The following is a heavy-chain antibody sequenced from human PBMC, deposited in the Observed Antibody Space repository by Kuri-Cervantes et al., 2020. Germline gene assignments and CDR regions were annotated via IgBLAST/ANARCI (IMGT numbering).Heavy chain of an antibody. CDR1: GYTFTDYT. CDR3: VTSRDYEQRYYTMDD. Sequence: ASVKVSCKASGYTFTDYTMHWIRQAPGQGLEWLGWLNPDNGGTTYAEKFQGRVTMTTDTSITTVYMELSGLKADDTAVYFCVTSRDYEQRYYTMDDWGQGTTVTVSS. V-gene: IGHV1-2*02. CDR2: LNPDNGGT. D-gene: IGHD4-17*01. J-gene: IGHJ6*02.